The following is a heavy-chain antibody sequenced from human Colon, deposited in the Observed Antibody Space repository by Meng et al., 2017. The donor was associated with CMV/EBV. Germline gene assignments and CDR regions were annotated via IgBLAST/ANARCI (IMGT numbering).Heavy chain of an antibody. Sequence: ASVKVSCKASGYTFSSYGISWVRQAPGQGLEWMGWISAHNGNTNYAQKFQDRVSMTTDTSTNTVYMELRSLRSDDTAVYYYARDSTQWLRVAHAAFDVWGQGATVTVSS. J-gene: IGHJ6*02. CDR3: ARDSTQWLRVAHAAFDV. CDR2: ISAHNGNT. V-gene: IGHV1-18*01. D-gene: IGHD5-12*01. CDR1: GYTFSSYG.